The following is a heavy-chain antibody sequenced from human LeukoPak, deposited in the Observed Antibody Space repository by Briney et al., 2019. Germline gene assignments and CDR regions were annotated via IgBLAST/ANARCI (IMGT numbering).Heavy chain of an antibody. CDR1: LVALSSYN. Sequence: TLSLTSTVSLVALSSYNCSCIPGPPQKRLWCSWYIYYSGSTNYNPSLKSRVTISVDTSKNQFSLKLSSVTAADTAVYYCARGTVVVVAVDAFDIWGQGTMVTVSS. J-gene: IGHJ3*02. CDR2: IYYSGST. CDR3: ARGTVVVVAVDAFDI. D-gene: IGHD2-15*01. V-gene: IGHV4-59*01.